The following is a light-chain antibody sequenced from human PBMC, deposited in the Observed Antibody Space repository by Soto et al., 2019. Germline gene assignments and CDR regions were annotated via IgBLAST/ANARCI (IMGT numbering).Light chain of an antibody. V-gene: IGKV3-15*01. CDR2: GAS. Sequence: EIVMTQSPATLSVSPGERATLSCRASQSVSSSLAWYQQKPGQAPRLLFYGASTRATGVPARFSGSGSGTEFTLTISSLQSEDLAVYYCQQYNNWLYTFGRGTKLEIK. J-gene: IGKJ2*01. CDR1: QSVSSS. CDR3: QQYNNWLYT.